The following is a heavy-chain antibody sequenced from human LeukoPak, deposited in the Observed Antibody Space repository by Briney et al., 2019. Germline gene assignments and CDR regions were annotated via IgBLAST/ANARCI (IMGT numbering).Heavy chain of an antibody. CDR2: IYYSGCT. CDR3: ARLYSGSYYYYYGMDV. CDR1: GGSISSYY. D-gene: IGHD1-26*01. Sequence: SETLSLTCTVSGGSISSYYWSWLRQPPGKGLEWIGYIYYSGCTNYNPSLKSRVPISVNTPKNQFSLKLSSVTAADTAVYYCARLYSGSYYYYYGMDVWGQGTTVTVSS. J-gene: IGHJ6*02. V-gene: IGHV4-59*01.